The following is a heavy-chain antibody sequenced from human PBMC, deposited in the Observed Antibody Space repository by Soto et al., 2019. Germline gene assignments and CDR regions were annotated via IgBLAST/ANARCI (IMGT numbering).Heavy chain of an antibody. CDR3: VSPGLRDGYDFDS. CDR2: INPDGSST. Sequence: PGGSLRLSCTASRFTLNNFWMHWVRQAPGEGLVWVSRINPDGSSTGYGGSVKGRFTISRDNAKNKVYLQMNSLRAEDTAVYYCVSPGLRDGYDFDSWGQGTLVTVSS. J-gene: IGHJ4*02. D-gene: IGHD5-12*01. V-gene: IGHV3-74*01. CDR1: RFTLNNFW.